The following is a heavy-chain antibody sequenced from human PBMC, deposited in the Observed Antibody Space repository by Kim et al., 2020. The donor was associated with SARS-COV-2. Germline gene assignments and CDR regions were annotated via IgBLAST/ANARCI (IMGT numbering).Heavy chain of an antibody. CDR2: ISAYNGNT. CDR1: GYTFTSYG. Sequence: ASVKVSCKASGYTFTSYGISWVRQAPGQGLEWMGWISAYNGNTNYAQKLQGRVTMTTDTSTSTAYMELRSLRSDDTAVYYCARDPPRYSSSWQLFDYWGQGTLVTVSS. D-gene: IGHD6-13*01. CDR3: ARDPPRYSSSWQLFDY. J-gene: IGHJ4*02. V-gene: IGHV1-18*01.